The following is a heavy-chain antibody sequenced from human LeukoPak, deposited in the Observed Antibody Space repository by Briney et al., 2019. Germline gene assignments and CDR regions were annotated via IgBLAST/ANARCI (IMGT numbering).Heavy chain of an antibody. CDR2: IIPIFGTA. J-gene: IGHJ5*02. CDR3: ARACIAARRHTLYRGFDP. V-gene: IGHV1-69*01. Sequence: SVTVSCKASGGTFSSYAISWVRQAPGQGLEWMGGIIPIFGTANYAQKFQGRVTITADESTSTAYMELSSLRSEDTAVYYCARACIAARRHTLYRGFDPWGQGTLVTVSS. D-gene: IGHD6-6*01. CDR1: GGTFSSYA.